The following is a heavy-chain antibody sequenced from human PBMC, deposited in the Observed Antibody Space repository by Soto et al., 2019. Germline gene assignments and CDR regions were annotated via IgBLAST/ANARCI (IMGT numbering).Heavy chain of an antibody. CDR2: VSFDGTNK. D-gene: IGHD2-2*01. CDR1: GFSFSSYG. V-gene: IGHV3-30*18. CDR3: AKGTCSTTTCSSSHLDY. Sequence: GGSLRLSCAASGFSFSSYGMHWVRQAPGKGLEWVAVVSFDGTNKYYADSVKGRFSISRDNSKNTLYLQVNSLSPEDTAVFYCAKGTCSTTTCSSSHLDYWGQGTLVTVSS. J-gene: IGHJ4*02.